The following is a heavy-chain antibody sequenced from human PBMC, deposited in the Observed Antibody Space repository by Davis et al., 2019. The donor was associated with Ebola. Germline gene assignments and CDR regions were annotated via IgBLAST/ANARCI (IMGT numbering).Heavy chain of an antibody. Sequence: MPSETLSLTCTVSGYSISSGYYWGWIRQPPGKGLEWIGSIYHSGSTYYNPSLKSRVTVSVDTSKNQFSLKLSSVTAADTAVYYCASLSGSYSYWGQGTLVTVSS. CDR3: ASLSGSYSY. D-gene: IGHD1-26*01. CDR2: IYHSGST. CDR1: GYSISSGYY. J-gene: IGHJ4*02. V-gene: IGHV4-38-2*02.